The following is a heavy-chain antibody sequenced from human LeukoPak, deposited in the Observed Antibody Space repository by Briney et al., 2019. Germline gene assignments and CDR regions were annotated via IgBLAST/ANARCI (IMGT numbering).Heavy chain of an antibody. CDR2: IYYSGST. CDR3: AKTVAGYWYFDL. CDR1: GSSISHYF. Sequence: PSETLSLTCTVSGSSISHYFWSWIRQPPGKALEWIGYIYYSGSTNYNPSLKSRVTISVDTSKNQFSLKLSSVTAADTAVYYCAKTVAGYWYFDLWGRGTLVTVSS. D-gene: IGHD6-19*01. J-gene: IGHJ2*01. V-gene: IGHV4-59*08.